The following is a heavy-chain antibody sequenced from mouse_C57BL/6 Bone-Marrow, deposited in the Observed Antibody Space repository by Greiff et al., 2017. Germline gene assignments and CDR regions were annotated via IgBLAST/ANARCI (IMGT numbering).Heavy chain of an antibody. D-gene: IGHD2-1*01. CDR1: GYSITSGYY. CDR2: ISYDGSN. Sequence: EVQLVESGPGLVKPSQSVSLTCSVTGYSITSGYYWNWIRQFPGNKLEWMGYISYDGSNNYNPSLKNRISITRDTSKNQFFLKLNSLTTEDTATYYCARIYYGNYVGDYWGQGTTLTVSS. CDR3: ARIYYGNYVGDY. V-gene: IGHV3-6*01. J-gene: IGHJ2*01.